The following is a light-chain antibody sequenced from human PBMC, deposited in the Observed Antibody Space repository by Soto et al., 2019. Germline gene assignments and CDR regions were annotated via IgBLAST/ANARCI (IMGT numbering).Light chain of an antibody. Sequence: MRMCQSNSSLSASVGDTVTITCRASQSISSHLNWYQQQPGKAPNILMYTASNLQSGVPSRFSGSGSGTDFTLTISSLQPEDFATYYRQQTYSTPPTFGQGTKVDIK. CDR3: QQTYSTPPT. J-gene: IGKJ1*01. CDR2: TAS. CDR1: QSISSH. V-gene: IGKV1-39*01.